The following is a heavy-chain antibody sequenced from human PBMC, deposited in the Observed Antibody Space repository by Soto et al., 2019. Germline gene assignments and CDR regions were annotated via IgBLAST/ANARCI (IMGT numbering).Heavy chain of an antibody. CDR1: GFTFSSYG. J-gene: IGHJ6*03. CDR2: ISYDGSNK. D-gene: IGHD7-27*01. CDR3: AKPGDYYYYYYMDV. Sequence: GGSLRLSCAASGFTFSSYGMHWVRQAPGKGLEWVAVISYDGSNKYYADSVKGRFTISRDNSKNTLYLQMNSLRAEDTAVYYCAKPGDYYYYYYMDVWGKGTTVTVSS. V-gene: IGHV3-30*18.